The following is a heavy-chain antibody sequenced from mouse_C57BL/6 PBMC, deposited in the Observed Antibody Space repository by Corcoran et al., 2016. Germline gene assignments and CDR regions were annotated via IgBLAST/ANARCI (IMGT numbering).Heavy chain of an antibody. CDR2: IFPGSGST. CDR3: ARGPQYYYAMDY. CDR1: GYTFTDYN. Sequence: VQLQQSGPELVKPGASVKIPCKASGYTFTDYNMDWVKQRPGQGLEWIGWIFPGSGSTYYNEKFKGKATLTVDKSSSTAYMLLSSLTSEDSAVYFCARGPQYYYAMDYWGQGTSVTVSS. J-gene: IGHJ4*01. V-gene: IGHV1-75*01. D-gene: IGHD6-1*01.